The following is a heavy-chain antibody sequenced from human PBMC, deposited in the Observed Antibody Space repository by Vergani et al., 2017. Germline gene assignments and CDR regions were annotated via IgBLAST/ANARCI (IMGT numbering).Heavy chain of an antibody. CDR2: ISSGGGDM. CDR3: TTAWGLYYLHGEYFQY. Sequence: QLQLQESGPGLVKPSATLSLTCSVSGASIRSSNYYWGWIRQPPGKGLEWVATISSGGGDMFYADSVKGRFTISRDNSKNTLFLQMNSLKDEDTAVYYCTTAWGLYYLHGEYFQYWGRGTLVSVSS. CDR1: GASIRSSNYY. D-gene: IGHD3-10*01. V-gene: IGHV4-39*02. J-gene: IGHJ1*01.